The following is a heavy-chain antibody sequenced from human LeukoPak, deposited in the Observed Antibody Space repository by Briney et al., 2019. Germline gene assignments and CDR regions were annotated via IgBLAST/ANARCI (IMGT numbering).Heavy chain of an antibody. CDR2: ITGSAVST. CDR3: AKSRLSGINDAFDI. D-gene: IGHD3-3*01. V-gene: IGHV3-23*01. CDR1: ELTFITYG. J-gene: IGHJ3*02. Sequence: PGGSLRLSCAASELTFITYGMTWVRRAPGKGLEWVSAITGSAVSTFYADSVKGRFTISRDNSKNTLYLQMNSLRAEDTAVYYCAKSRLSGINDAFDIWGQGTMVTVSS.